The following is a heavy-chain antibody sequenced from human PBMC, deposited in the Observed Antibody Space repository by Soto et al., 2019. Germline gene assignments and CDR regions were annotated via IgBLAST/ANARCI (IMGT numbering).Heavy chain of an antibody. Sequence: DVQLLESGGGLVPPEGSLRLSCAASGFTFSSYAMGWVRQGPGKGREWVAVVSIGGSTHYADSVRGRFTISRDNSKNTLSLQMKSLTYEDTSGYFCAKRRGAGGHFDYWGQGALVTVSS. CDR2: VSIGGST. J-gene: IGHJ4*02. V-gene: IGHV3-23*01. CDR3: AKRRGAGGHFDY. CDR1: GFTFSSYA. D-gene: IGHD2-15*01.